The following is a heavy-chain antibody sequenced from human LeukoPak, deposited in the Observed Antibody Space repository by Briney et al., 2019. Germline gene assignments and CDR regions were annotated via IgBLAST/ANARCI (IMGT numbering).Heavy chain of an antibody. J-gene: IGHJ6*02. D-gene: IGHD6-13*01. V-gene: IGHV6-1*01. CDR3: ARNSRKNYGMDV. CDR2: TYYRSKWYN. CDR1: GDSVSSNSAA. Sequence: SQTLSLTCAISGDSVSSNSAAWNWIRQSPSRGLEWLGRTYYRSKWYNDYAVSVESRITINPDTSKNQFSLQLNSVTPEDTAMYYCARNSRKNYGMDVWGQGTTVTVSS.